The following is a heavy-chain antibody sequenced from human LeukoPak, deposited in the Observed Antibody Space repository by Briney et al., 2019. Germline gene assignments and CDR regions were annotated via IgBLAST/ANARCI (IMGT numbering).Heavy chain of an antibody. D-gene: IGHD3-22*01. CDR3: ARGVSYYDSSGYYNEYFQH. CDR2: IYYSGST. J-gene: IGHJ1*01. V-gene: IGHV4-39*01. CDR1: GGSISSSNYY. Sequence: SETLSLTCTVSGGSISSSNYYWGWIRQPPGKGLEWIGSIYYSGSTYYNPSLKSRVTISVDTSKNQFSLKLSSVTAADTAVYYCARGVSYYDSSGYYNEYFQHWGQGTLVTVSS.